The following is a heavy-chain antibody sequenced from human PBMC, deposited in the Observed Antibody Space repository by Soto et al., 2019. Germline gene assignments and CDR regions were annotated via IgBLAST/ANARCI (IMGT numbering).Heavy chain of an antibody. J-gene: IGHJ6*02. CDR1: GFTFSSYS. CDR3: ARDRAIFGVPPYLAYYYYGMDV. CDR2: ISSSSSYI. V-gene: IGHV3-21*01. D-gene: IGHD3-3*01. Sequence: GGSLRLSCAASGFTFSSYSMNWVRQAPGKGLEWVSSISSSSSYIYYADSVEGRFTISRDNAKNSLYLQMNSLRAEDTAVYYCARDRAIFGVPPYLAYYYYGMDVWGQGTTVTVSS.